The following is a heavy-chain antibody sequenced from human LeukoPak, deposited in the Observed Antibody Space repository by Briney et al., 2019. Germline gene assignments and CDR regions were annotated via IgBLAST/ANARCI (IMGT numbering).Heavy chain of an antibody. CDR2: INHSGST. Sequence: PSETLSLTCAVYGGSFSGYYWSWIRQPPGKGLEWIGEINHSGSTNYNPSLKSRVTISVDTSKNQFSLKLSSVTAADTAVYYCARSTYYYGSGSFSSPEHPFDPWGQGTLVTVSS. D-gene: IGHD3-10*01. V-gene: IGHV4-34*01. CDR3: ARSTYYYGSGSFSSPEHPFDP. J-gene: IGHJ5*02. CDR1: GGSFSGYY.